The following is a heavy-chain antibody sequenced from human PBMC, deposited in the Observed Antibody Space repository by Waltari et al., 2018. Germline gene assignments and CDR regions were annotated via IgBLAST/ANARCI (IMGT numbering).Heavy chain of an antibody. CDR2: IYYSGST. Sequence: QLQLQESGPGLVKPSETLSLTCTVSGGSISSSSYYWGWIRQPPGKGLEWIGSIYYSGSTYYNPSLKSRVTISVDTSKNQFSLKLSAVTAADTAVYYCARDLQAPAAEYWGQGTLVTVSS. CDR3: ARDLQAPAAEY. CDR1: GGSISSSSYY. D-gene: IGHD2-2*01. V-gene: IGHV4-39*07. J-gene: IGHJ4*02.